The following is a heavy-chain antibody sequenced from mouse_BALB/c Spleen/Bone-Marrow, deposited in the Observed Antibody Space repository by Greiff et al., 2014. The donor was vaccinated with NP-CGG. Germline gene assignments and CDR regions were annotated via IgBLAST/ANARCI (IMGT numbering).Heavy chain of an antibody. Sequence: QVQLKGSGAGLGRPGSSVKISCQASCYAFRSYWMNWGEQRPGQGLEWIGQIYPGDGDTNYNGKFKGKATLTADKSSSTAYMQLSSLTSEDSAVYFCARVRNWADYWGQGTTLTVSS. D-gene: IGHD4-1*01. J-gene: IGHJ2*01. CDR3: ARVRNWADY. CDR1: CYAFRSYW. V-gene: IGHV1-80*01. CDR2: IYPGDGDT.